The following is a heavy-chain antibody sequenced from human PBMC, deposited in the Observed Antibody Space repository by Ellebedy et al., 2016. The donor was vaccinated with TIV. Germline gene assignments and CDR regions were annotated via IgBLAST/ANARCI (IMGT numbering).Heavy chain of an antibody. Sequence: PGGSLRLSCAASGFMFSRYVINWVRQAPGKGLEWVSSITATGADTYYAGSVKGRFTMSRDNSKNTLYLQMDSLRADDTAVYYCAKAGGDYWYFDAWGQGTLVTVSS. V-gene: IGHV3-23*01. D-gene: IGHD4-17*01. CDR3: AKAGGDYWYFDA. CDR1: GFMFSRYV. CDR2: ITATGADT. J-gene: IGHJ4*02.